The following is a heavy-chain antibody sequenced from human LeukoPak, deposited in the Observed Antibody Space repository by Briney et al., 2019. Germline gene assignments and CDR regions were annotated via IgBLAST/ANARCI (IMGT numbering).Heavy chain of an antibody. CDR2: ISSTGGDI. J-gene: IGHJ4*02. V-gene: IGHV3-21*01. CDR3: ARPMYYYDSSGSTPLGFDY. Sequence: GGSLRLSCAASGFTFSRYTMNWVRQAPGKGLEWVSSISSTGGDIYYADSVKGRFTISRDNAENSLYMEMHSLRAKNTAVYYCARPMYYYDSSGSTPLGFDYWGQGTLVTVSS. CDR1: GFTFSRYT. D-gene: IGHD3-22*01.